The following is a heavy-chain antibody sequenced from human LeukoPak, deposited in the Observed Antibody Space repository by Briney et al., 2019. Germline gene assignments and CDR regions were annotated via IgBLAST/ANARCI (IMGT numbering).Heavy chain of an antibody. CDR1: GFTFRGSA. Sequence: PGGSLRLSCAASGFTFRGSAMHWVRQASGKGLERVGRIRSKANSYATAYAASVKGRFTISRDDSKNTAYLQMNSLKTEDTAVYYCTRHGVAGTGQIDYWGQGTLVTVSS. CDR2: IRSKANSYAT. D-gene: IGHD6-19*01. V-gene: IGHV3-73*01. J-gene: IGHJ4*02. CDR3: TRHGVAGTGQIDY.